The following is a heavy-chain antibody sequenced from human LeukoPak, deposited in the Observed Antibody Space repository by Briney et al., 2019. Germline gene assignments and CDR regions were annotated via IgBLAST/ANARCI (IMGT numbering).Heavy chain of an antibody. CDR2: ISGSGGST. D-gene: IGHD3-9*01. J-gene: IGHJ4*02. Sequence: PGGSLRLSCAASGFTFSSYAMGWVRQAPGKGLEWVSAISGSGGSTYYADSVKGRFTISRDNSKNTLYLQMNSLRAEDTAVYYCAKGAPKKGYFDWLYDYWGQGTLVTVSS. CDR3: AKGAPKKGYFDWLYDY. CDR1: GFTFSSYA. V-gene: IGHV3-23*01.